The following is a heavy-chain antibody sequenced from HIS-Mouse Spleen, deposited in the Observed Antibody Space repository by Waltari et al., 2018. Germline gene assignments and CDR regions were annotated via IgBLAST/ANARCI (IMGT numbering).Heavy chain of an antibody. CDR3: ARGVGDIVVVPAATDAFDI. V-gene: IGHV4-34*01. CDR2: INHSGST. D-gene: IGHD2-2*01. J-gene: IGHJ3*02. Sequence: QVQLQQWGAGLLKPSETLSLTCAVYGGSFSGYYWSWIRQPPGKGLGWIGEINHSGSTNYNPSLKSRVTISVDTSKNQFSLKRSSVTAAGTAVYYCARGVGDIVVVPAATDAFDIWGQGTMVTVSS. CDR1: GGSFSGYY.